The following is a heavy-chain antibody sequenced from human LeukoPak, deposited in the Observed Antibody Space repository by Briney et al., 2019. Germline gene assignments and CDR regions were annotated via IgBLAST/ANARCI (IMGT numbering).Heavy chain of an antibody. CDR2: IKSDGTYS. D-gene: IGHD3-10*01. Sequence: GGSLRLSCAASGFTFSRHWMHWVRQAPGKGLVCVARIKSDGTYSDYGGSVRGRFTISRDNAKDTLYLQMNSLRVEDTALYYCVRDDGYYGVDYWGQGTVVTVSS. CDR1: GFTFSRHW. V-gene: IGHV3-74*01. CDR3: VRDDGYYGVDY. J-gene: IGHJ4*02.